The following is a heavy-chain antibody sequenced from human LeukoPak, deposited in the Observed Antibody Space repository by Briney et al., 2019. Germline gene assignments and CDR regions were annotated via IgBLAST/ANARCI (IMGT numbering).Heavy chain of an antibody. Sequence: GGSLRLSCAASGFTFSSYAMSWVRQAPGKGLEWVSAISGSGGSTYYADSVRGRFTISRDNSKNTLYLQMNSLRAEDTAVYYCAKVRGYSSVLLRYYFDYWGQGTLVTVSS. J-gene: IGHJ4*02. CDR3: AKVRGYSSVLLRYYFDY. D-gene: IGHD6-19*01. CDR1: GFTFSSYA. CDR2: ISGSGGST. V-gene: IGHV3-23*01.